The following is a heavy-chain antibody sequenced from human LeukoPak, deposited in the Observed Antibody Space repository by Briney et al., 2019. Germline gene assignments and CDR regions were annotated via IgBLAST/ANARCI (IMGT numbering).Heavy chain of an antibody. Sequence: ASVKVSCKASGYTFTSLDINWVRQATGQGLEWMGWMNPKSGYTGSAQQFQGRVTFTRSTSISTAYMELGSLRSEDTAVYYCVRVDGSPDFWGQGTLITVSS. J-gene: IGHJ4*02. CDR1: GYTFTSLD. CDR3: VRVDGSPDF. D-gene: IGHD3-22*01. CDR2: MNPKSGYT. V-gene: IGHV1-8*03.